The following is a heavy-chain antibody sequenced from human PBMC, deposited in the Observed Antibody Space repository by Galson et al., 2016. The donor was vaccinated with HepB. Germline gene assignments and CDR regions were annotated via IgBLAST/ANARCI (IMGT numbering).Heavy chain of an antibody. V-gene: IGHV3-23*01. CDR1: GFTFSIYA. CDR2: ISAGGANT. Sequence: SLRLSCAASGFTFSIYAMNWVRQAPGKGLEWVSGISAGGANTYYADSVKGRFTISRDNSKNTLYLQMHSLRAEDTAVYYCAKDRWSGANRQTFPHWGQGTLVTVSS. CDR3: AKDRWSGANRQTFPH. D-gene: IGHD3-3*01. J-gene: IGHJ4*02.